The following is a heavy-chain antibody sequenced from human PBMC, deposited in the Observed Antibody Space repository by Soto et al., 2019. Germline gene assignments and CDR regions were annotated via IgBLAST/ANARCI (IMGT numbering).Heavy chain of an antibody. CDR1: GGSISSGGYY. D-gene: IGHD2-2*01. CDR2: IYYSGST. CDR3: ARYARSDLPVWFDP. V-gene: IGHV4-31*03. Sequence: QVQLQESGPGLVKPSQTLSLTCTVSGGSISSGGYYWSWIRQHPGKGLEWIGYIYYSGSTNYNPSSKGRVTSSVDASKNRFSLKLSSVTAADTAVYYCARYARSDLPVWFDPWGQGTLVTVSS. J-gene: IGHJ5*02.